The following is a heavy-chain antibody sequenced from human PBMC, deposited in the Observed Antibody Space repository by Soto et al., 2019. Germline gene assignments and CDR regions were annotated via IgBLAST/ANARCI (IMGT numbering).Heavy chain of an antibody. V-gene: IGHV1-18*01. CDR1: GYTFTSSG. CDR2: LSTYNGDT. CDR3: ARTVAGYFDS. D-gene: IGHD6-19*01. Sequence: QVQLVQSGAEVKKPGASVKVSCKASGYTFTSSGISWVRQAPGQEPEWMGWLSTYNGDTNYAQKFQGTVTMTTDTSTSTAYMDLRSLRSDDRAVYYCARTVAGYFDSWGQGTLVTVSS. J-gene: IGHJ4*02.